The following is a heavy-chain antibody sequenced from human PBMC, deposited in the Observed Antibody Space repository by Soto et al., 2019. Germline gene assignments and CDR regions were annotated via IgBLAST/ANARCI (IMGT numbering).Heavy chain of an antibody. CDR2: IYYSGST. CDR1: GGSISSGGYY. V-gene: IGHV4-31*03. D-gene: IGHD1-20*01. Sequence: PSETLSLTCTVSGGSISSGGYYWSWIRQHPGKGLEWIGYIYYSGSTYYNPSLKSRLTIAVDTSKNQLSLELNSVTAADTAVYYCARATITPHLFIDPIYPWGQGTLVT. J-gene: IGHJ5*02. CDR3: ARATITPHLFIDPIYP.